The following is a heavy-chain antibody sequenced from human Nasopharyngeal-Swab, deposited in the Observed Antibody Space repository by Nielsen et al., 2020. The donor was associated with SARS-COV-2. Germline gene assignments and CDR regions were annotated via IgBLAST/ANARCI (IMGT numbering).Heavy chain of an antibody. V-gene: IGHV3-30*18. CDR2: ISYDGSNK. D-gene: IGHD6-6*01. CDR3: AKGEYSLRFFYYGMDV. J-gene: IGHJ6*02. Sequence: WIRQPPGKGLEWVAVISYDGSNKYYADSVKGRFTISRGNSKNTLYLQMNSLRAEDTAVYYCAKGEYSLRFFYYGMDVWGQGTTVTVSS.